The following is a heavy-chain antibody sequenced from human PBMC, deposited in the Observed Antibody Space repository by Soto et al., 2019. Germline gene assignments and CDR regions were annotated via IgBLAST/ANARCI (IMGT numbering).Heavy chain of an antibody. CDR3: ARGKPFGYYAMDV. D-gene: IGHD3-3*01. CDR2: INHGGST. CDR1: GGSFSDYY. V-gene: IGHV4-34*01. Sequence: TLSLTCAVYGGSFSDYYWTWIRQPPGKGLDWIGEINHGGSTNYNPSLKSRVTISVDTSKNQFSLKLSSVTAADTAVYYCARGKPFGYYAMDVWGQGTTVTV. J-gene: IGHJ6*02.